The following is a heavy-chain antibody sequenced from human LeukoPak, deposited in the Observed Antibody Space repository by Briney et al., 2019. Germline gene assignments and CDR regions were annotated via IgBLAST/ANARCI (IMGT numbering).Heavy chain of an antibody. J-gene: IGHJ4*02. V-gene: IGHV3-21*01. D-gene: IGHD6-6*01. CDR3: AMIEQVVSNVEGGY. Sequence: PGGSLRLSCAASGFTFSSCSVNWVRQAPGKGLEWVSSISSSSSYIYYADSVKGRFTISRDNAKNSLYLQMNSLRAEDTAVYFCAMIEQVVSNVEGGYWGQGTLVTVSS. CDR2: ISSSSSYI. CDR1: GFTFSSCS.